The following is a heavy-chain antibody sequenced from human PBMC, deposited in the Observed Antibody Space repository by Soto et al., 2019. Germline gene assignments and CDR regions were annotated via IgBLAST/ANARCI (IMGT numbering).Heavy chain of an antibody. CDR1: GFTFSSYS. CDR2: ISSSSSYI. V-gene: IGHV3-21*01. Sequence: GGSLRLSCAASGFTFSSYSMNWVRQAPGKGLEWVSSISSSSSYIYYADSVKGRFTISRDNAKNSLYLQMNSLRAEDTAVYYCARAGGYDYTQPFDYWGQGTLVTVSS. D-gene: IGHD4-4*01. J-gene: IGHJ4*02. CDR3: ARAGGYDYTQPFDY.